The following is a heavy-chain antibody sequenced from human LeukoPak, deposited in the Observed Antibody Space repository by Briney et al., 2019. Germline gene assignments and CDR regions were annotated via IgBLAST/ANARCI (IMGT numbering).Heavy chain of an antibody. D-gene: IGHD2-2*01. V-gene: IGHV3-53*01. CDR3: ARDLGCSSTTCRQSWFDS. Sequence: PGGSLGLSCVASGFTFSNYAIHWVRQAPGKGLEWVSVIYSGGFTYHAGSVQGRFTISRDNSKNTLCLQMDNLRAEDTAVYYCARDLGCSSTTCRQSWFDSWGQGTLVTVSS. J-gene: IGHJ5*01. CDR1: GFTFSNYA. CDR2: IYSGGFT.